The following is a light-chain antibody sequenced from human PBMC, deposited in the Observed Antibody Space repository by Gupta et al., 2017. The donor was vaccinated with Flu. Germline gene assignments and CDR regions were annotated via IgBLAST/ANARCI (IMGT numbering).Light chain of an antibody. J-gene: IGLJ3*02. Sequence: GQTATITCGGNNVGSKSVHWYQQKPGQAPVLVVYDDSGRPSGIPERFSGSNSGSTATLTISRVEAGDEADYYCQVWDSSSDPWVFGGGTKLTVL. CDR1: NVGSKS. CDR3: QVWDSSSDPWV. CDR2: DDS. V-gene: IGLV3-21*02.